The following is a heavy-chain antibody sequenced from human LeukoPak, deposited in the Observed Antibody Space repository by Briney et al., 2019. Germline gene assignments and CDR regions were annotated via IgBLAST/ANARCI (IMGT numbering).Heavy chain of an antibody. Sequence: SETLSLTCTVSGVSISSYYWSWVRQPPGKGLEWVGYIYYSGSNNYNPSLKSRVTISVDTSKNQFSLKLSSVTAAGTAVYYCASDVNYWGQGTLVTVSS. J-gene: IGHJ4*02. V-gene: IGHV4-59*08. CDR2: IYYSGSN. CDR1: GVSISSYY. CDR3: ASDVNY.